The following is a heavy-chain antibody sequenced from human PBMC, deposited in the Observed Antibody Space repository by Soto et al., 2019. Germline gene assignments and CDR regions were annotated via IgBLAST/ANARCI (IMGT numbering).Heavy chain of an antibody. CDR2: ISPVLGVQ. CDR1: GGSFTNYI. D-gene: IGHD3-10*01. Sequence: QVQLVQSGAEVKKPGSSVKVSCKASGGSFTNYIITWVRQAPGQGRESMRRISPVLGVQYYAQTFQGRVTITEDKSKTTAYMDLRSLGSEDTAVYYWAKPRHPGAAAPAYYAMDVWGLGTTVTVS. CDR3: AKPRHPGAAAPAYYAMDV. V-gene: IGHV1-69*02. J-gene: IGHJ6*02.